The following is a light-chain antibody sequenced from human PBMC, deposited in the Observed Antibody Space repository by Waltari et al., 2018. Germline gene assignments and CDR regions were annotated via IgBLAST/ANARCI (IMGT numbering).Light chain of an antibody. Sequence: DIQMTQSPSTLSASVGDRVTITCRASQSISAWLAWYQLRPGKAPKLLISDASILERGVPSRFSGRGSGTEFTLTINSLQPDDFATYYCKQYDFYSLTFGGGTRVEIK. CDR2: DAS. CDR3: KQYDFYSLT. CDR1: QSISAW. J-gene: IGKJ4*01. V-gene: IGKV1-5*01.